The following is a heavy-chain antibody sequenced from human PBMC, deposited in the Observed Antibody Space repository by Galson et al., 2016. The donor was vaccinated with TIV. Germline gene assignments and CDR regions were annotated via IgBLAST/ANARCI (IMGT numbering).Heavy chain of an antibody. CDR2: IYQSGTT. CDR1: GDSIGRGSY. Sequence: SETLSLTCYISGDSIGRGSYWGWIRQSPGKGLEWIGSIYQSGTTYYKVSLKSRVSMSLDMSKNQFSLKLTSVTAADTAVYYCARQRCSKGFCYVLDGWGNGTTVTVSS. CDR3: ARQRCSKGFCYVLDG. V-gene: IGHV4-38-2*01. D-gene: IGHD2-8*01. J-gene: IGHJ6*04.